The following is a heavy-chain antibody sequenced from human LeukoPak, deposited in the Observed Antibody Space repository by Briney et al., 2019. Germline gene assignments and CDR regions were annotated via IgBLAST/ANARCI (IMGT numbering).Heavy chain of an antibody. CDR3: ARLKCISTTCPSRYVMDV. J-gene: IGHJ6*02. CDR1: GGSISSYY. CDR2: IYYSGST. V-gene: IGHV4-59*01. D-gene: IGHD2-2*01. Sequence: PSETLSLTCSVSGGSISSYYWSWIRQPPGKGLEYIGYIYYSGSTNYNPSLKSRVAISVDTSKDQFSLNLTSVAAADTAVYYCARLKCISTTCPSRYVMDVWGQGTTVTVSS.